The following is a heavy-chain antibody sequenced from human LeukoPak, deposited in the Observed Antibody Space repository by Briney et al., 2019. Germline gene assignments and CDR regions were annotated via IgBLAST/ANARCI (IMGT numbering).Heavy chain of an antibody. V-gene: IGHV5-51*01. J-gene: IGHJ4*02. Sequence: PGESLKISCKVSGYSFTAYWIGWVRQMPGMGPEWVAITYPGDSNTVYSPSFQGQVTISADTSISTAYLQWNSLRASDTAMYFCVRHPQRSGWSHFDYWGQGTLVTVSP. D-gene: IGHD6-19*01. CDR2: TYPGDSNT. CDR3: VRHPQRSGWSHFDY. CDR1: GYSFTAYW.